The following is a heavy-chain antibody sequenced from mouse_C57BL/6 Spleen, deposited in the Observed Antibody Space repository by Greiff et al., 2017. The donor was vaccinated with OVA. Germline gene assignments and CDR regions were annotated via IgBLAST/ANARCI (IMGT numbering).Heavy chain of an antibody. V-gene: IGHV5-17*01. CDR1: GFTFSDYG. D-gene: IGHD2-1*01. Sequence: DVHLVESGGGLVKPGGSLKLSCAASGFTFSDYGMHWVRQAPEKGLEWVAYISSGSSTIYYADTVKGRFTISRDNAKNTLFLQMTSLRSEDTAMYYCARTGNYGVAWFAYWGQGTLVTVSA. J-gene: IGHJ3*01. CDR2: ISSGSSTI. CDR3: ARTGNYGVAWFAY.